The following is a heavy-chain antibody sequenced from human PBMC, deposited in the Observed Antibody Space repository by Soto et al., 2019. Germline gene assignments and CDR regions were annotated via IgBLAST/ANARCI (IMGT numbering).Heavy chain of an antibody. V-gene: IGHV4-34*01. CDR2: INHSGST. Sequence: QVQLQQWGAGLLKPSETLSLTCAVYGGSFSGYYWSWIRQPPGKGLEWIGEINHSGSTNYNPSLKSRVTISVDTSKNQFSLKLSSVTAADTAVYYCARGTRARFDPWGQGTLVTVSS. J-gene: IGHJ5*02. CDR3: ARGTRARFDP. CDR1: GGSFSGYY.